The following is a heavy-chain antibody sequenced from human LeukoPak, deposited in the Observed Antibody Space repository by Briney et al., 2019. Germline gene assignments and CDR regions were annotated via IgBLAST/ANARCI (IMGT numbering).Heavy chain of an antibody. J-gene: IGHJ4*02. V-gene: IGHV3-11*01. CDR1: GFTFSDYY. D-gene: IGHD1-7*01. CDR2: ISSSGSTI. Sequence: PGGSLRLSCGASGFTFSDYYMSWIRQAPGKGLEWVSYISSSGSTIYYADSVKGRFTISRDNAKNSLYLQMNSLRAEDTAVYYCARSGTLWNYPLFDYWGQGPLVTVSS. CDR3: ARSGTLWNYPLFDY.